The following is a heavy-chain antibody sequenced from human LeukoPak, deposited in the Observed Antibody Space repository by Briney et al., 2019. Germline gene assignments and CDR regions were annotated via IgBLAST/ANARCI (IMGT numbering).Heavy chain of an antibody. CDR1: GFTVSSNY. D-gene: IGHD1-20*01. CDR2: IYSGGST. J-gene: IGHJ4*02. CDR3: AREGFNWNDSAGN. V-gene: IGHV3-53*01. Sequence: GGSLRLSCAASGFTVSSNYMSWVRQVPGKGLEWVSVIYSGGSTYYADSVKGRFTISRDNSKNTLYLQMNSLRAEDTAVYYCAREGFNWNDSAGNWGQGTLVTVSS.